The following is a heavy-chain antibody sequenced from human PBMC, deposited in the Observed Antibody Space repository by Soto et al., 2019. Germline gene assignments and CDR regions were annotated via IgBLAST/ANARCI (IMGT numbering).Heavy chain of an antibody. V-gene: IGHV4-59*01. D-gene: IGHD2-2*02. CDR1: GGSISSYY. CDR3: ARVPVVVVPAAIAYYYGMDV. J-gene: IGHJ6*02. CDR2: IYYSGST. Sequence: SETLSLTCTVSGGSISSYYWSWIRQPPGKGLEWIGYIYYSGSTNYNPSLKSRVTISVDTSKNQFSLRLSSVTAADTAVYYCARVPVVVVPAAIAYYYGMDVWGQGTTVTVSS.